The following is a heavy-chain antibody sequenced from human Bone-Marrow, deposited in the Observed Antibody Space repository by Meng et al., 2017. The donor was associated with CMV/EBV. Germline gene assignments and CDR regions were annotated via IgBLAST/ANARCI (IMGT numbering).Heavy chain of an antibody. D-gene: IGHD3-3*01. CDR3: ARLRFLEWNSFDY. J-gene: IGHJ4*02. Sequence: GESLKISCKGFGYSFINYWIAWVRQMPGKGLEWMGIVYPGDSNTIYSPSFQGQVTISADKSISTAYLQWNSLKASDTAMYYCARLRFLEWNSFDYWGQGTLITVSS. V-gene: IGHV5-51*01. CDR2: VYPGDSNT. CDR1: GYSFINYW.